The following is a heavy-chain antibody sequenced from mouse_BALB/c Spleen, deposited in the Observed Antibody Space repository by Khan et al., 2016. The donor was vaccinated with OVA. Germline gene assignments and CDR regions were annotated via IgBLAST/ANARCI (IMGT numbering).Heavy chain of an antibody. D-gene: IGHD2-2*01. V-gene: IGHV1-61*01. CDR1: GYTFTSYW. Sequence: QVQLQQPGAELVRPGASVKLSCKASGYTFTSYWMNWVRQRPGQGLDWIGKINPSDSETHYNQMFKDKATLTVDKSSGTAYRQLSSLTSEDSAVYYCARREKYGYDPSWFAYWGQGTLVTVSA. CDR2: INPSDSET. CDR3: ARREKYGYDPSWFAY. J-gene: IGHJ3*01.